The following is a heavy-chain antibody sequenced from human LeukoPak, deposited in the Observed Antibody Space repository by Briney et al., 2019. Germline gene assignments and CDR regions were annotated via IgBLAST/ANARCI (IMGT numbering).Heavy chain of an antibody. CDR1: GFTFSSYG. D-gene: IGHD1-26*01. CDR3: AKEGGSYYFDY. Sequence: GRSLRLSCLAPGFTFSSYGMSWVRQPEGEWLEWVSAISGSGGSTYYADSVKGRFTISRDNSKNTLYLQMNSLRAEDTAVYYCAKEGGSYYFDYWGQGTLVTVSS. CDR2: ISGSGGST. J-gene: IGHJ4*02. V-gene: IGHV3-23*01.